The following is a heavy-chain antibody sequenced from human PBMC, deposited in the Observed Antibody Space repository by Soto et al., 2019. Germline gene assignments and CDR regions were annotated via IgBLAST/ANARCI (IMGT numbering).Heavy chain of an antibody. Sequence: QVQLVQSGAEVKKPGTSVKLSCKASGYTCTSFDISWVRPSTGQGLEWMGWMNPNSGNTGYAQKFQGRVTMTRDTSINTAYMELTSLRSEDTAVYCCARRYVVMDVWGQGTTVTVSS. J-gene: IGHJ6*02. CDR3: ARRYVVMDV. CDR2: MNPNSGNT. CDR1: GYTCTSFD. V-gene: IGHV1-8*01. D-gene: IGHD3-16*01.